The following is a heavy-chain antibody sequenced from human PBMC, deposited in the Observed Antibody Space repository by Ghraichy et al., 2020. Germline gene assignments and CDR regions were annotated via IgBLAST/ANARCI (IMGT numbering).Heavy chain of an antibody. Sequence: SETLSLTCTVSGYSISSGYYWGWIRQPPGKGLAWIGSIYHSGSTYYNPSLKSRVTISVDTSKNQFSLKLSSVTAADTAVYYCARGTQQLSPFDYWGQGTLVTVSA. J-gene: IGHJ4*02. D-gene: IGHD6-13*01. CDR1: GYSISSGYY. V-gene: IGHV4-38-2*02. CDR2: IYHSGST. CDR3: ARGTQQLSPFDY.